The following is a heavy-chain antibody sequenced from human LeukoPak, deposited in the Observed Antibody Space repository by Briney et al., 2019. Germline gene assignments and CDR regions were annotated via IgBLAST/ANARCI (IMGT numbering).Heavy chain of an antibody. V-gene: IGHV3-66*02. CDR1: GFTVSSNY. D-gene: IGHD4-17*01. CDR3: ARLYGDYGTYYYYYGMDV. J-gene: IGHJ6*02. Sequence: PGGSLRLSCAASGFTVSSNYMSWVRQAPGKGLEWVSVIYSGGSTYYADSVKGRFTISRDNSKNTLYLRMNSLRAEDTAVYYCARLYGDYGTYYYYYGMDVWGQGTTVTVSS. CDR2: IYSGGST.